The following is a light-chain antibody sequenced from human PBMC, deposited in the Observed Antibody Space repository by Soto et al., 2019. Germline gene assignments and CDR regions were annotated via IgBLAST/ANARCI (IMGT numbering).Light chain of an antibody. CDR3: QQASSFPHT. CDR2: AAS. J-gene: IGKJ2*01. V-gene: IGKV1-12*01. Sequence: DIQMPQSPSSVSAPVGDRVTISCRASQDINKWLAWYQQKPGKAPTLLISAASTLQSGVPSRFSGSGSGREFTLTIQSLQPDDIATYYCQQASSFPHTFGQGTKLEIK. CDR1: QDINKW.